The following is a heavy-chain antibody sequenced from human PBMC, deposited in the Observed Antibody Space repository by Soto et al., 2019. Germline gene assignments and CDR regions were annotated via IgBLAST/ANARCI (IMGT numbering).Heavy chain of an antibody. CDR3: ARVEGSAEDQRD. Sequence: GASVKVSCQTSGYTFASYYVHWVRQAPGRGLEWMGVIRPDSGRTDYAQNFQGRVTMTRDTPTTTVYMDLSRLTSDDTAVYYCARVEGSAEDQRDWRPGTLVTVSS. CDR2: IRPDSGRT. V-gene: IGHV1-46*01. J-gene: IGHJ4*02. D-gene: IGHD2-15*01. CDR1: GYTFASYY.